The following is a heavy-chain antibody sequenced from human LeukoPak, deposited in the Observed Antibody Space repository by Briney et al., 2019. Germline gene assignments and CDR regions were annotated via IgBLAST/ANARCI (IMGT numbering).Heavy chain of an antibody. V-gene: IGHV3-21*01. CDR2: ISSSRSYI. D-gene: IGHD5-12*01. J-gene: IGHJ4*02. CDR3: ARGHSGYDYSVDD. CDR1: GFTFGSYS. Sequence: GGSLRLSCAASGFTFGSYSMNWVRQAPGKGLEWVSSISSSRSYIYYADSVKGRFTISRDNAKNSLYLQMSSLRAEDTAVFYCARGHSGYDYSVDDWGRGTLVTVSS.